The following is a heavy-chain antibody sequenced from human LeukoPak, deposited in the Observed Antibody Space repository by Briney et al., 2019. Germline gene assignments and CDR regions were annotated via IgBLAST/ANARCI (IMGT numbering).Heavy chain of an antibody. CDR3: STETAGNY. J-gene: IGHJ4*02. CDR2: FDPEDDER. V-gene: IGHV1-24*01. CDR1: GHTLKDLS. Sequence: ASVKVSCKAFGHTLKDLSIHWVRQAPGKGLEWLGGFDPEDDERMYAPKFQGRVTVTEENSIDTAYMELTSLSSDDTGVYYCSTETAGNYWGQGTLVTVSS.